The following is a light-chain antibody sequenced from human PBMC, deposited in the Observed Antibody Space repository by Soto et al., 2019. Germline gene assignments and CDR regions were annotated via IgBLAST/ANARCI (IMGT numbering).Light chain of an antibody. V-gene: IGKV1-5*01. CDR3: QQYNSYSVT. J-gene: IGKJ1*01. CDR2: DTS. Sequence: DIQMTQSPSTLSASVGDRVTITCRASQSISSRLAWYKQKPGKAPKFLVYDTSNLESGVPSRFSGSGSGTEFTLTISSLQPDDFATYYCQQYNSYSVTFGQGTKVEIK. CDR1: QSISSR.